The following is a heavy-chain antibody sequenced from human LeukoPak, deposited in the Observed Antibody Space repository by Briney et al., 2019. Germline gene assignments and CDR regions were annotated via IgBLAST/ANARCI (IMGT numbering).Heavy chain of an antibody. V-gene: IGHV4-59*08. Sequence: KPSETLSLTCTVSGGSISGYYWSWIRQPPGKGLEWIGYIYYSGSTNYNPSLKSRVTMSVDTSKNQFSLRLSSMTAADTAVYYCARPYCSSISCYSYFDNWGQGTLVTVSS. CDR3: ARPYCSSISCYSYFDN. D-gene: IGHD2-2*01. J-gene: IGHJ4*02. CDR1: GGSISGYY. CDR2: IYYSGST.